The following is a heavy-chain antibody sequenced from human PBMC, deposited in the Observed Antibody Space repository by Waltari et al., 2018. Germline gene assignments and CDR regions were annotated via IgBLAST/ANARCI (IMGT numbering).Heavy chain of an antibody. Sequence: QVQLQQWGAGLLKPSETLSLTCAVYGGSFSGYYWSWIRQPPGQGLEWIGEINQSGSTNYNPSLKSRVTISVDTSKNQFSLKLSSVTTADTAVYYCARGPRRPKQLPRGRAFDYWGQGTLVTVSS. CDR2: INQSGST. J-gene: IGHJ4*02. V-gene: IGHV4-34*01. CDR3: ARGPRRPKQLPRGRAFDY. CDR1: GGSFSGYY. D-gene: IGHD6-13*01.